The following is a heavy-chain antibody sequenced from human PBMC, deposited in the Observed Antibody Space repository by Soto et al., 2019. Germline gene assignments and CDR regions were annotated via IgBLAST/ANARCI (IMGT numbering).Heavy chain of an antibody. J-gene: IGHJ4*02. V-gene: IGHV3-23*01. CDR1: GFTFSSYA. CDR2: ISGSGGST. D-gene: IGHD5-18*01. Sequence: EVQLLESGGGLVQPGGSLRLSCAASGFTFSSYAMSWVRQAPGKGLEWVSAISGSGGSTYYADSVKGRFTISRDNSKNTLYLQMNSLRAEDTAVYYCAKDKGGLYSYEFCCDLGSYYFHYWGQGTLVTVSS. CDR3: AKDKGGLYSYEFCCDLGSYYFHY.